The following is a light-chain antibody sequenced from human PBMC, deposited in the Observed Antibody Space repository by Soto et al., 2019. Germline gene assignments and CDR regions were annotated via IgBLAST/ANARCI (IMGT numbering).Light chain of an antibody. Sequence: QSALTQPASVSGSPGQSITISCTGTSSDVGGYNYVSWYQQHPGKAPKLMIYEVSNRPSGVSNRFSGSKSGNTASLTISGRQAEDEADYYCSSYTTNITPVVFGGGTKVTVL. CDR2: EVS. CDR3: SSYTTNITPVV. CDR1: SSDVGGYNY. V-gene: IGLV2-14*01. J-gene: IGLJ2*01.